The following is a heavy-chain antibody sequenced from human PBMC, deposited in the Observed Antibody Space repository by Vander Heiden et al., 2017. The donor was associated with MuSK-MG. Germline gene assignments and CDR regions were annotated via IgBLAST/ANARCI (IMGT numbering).Heavy chain of an antibody. CDR2: IIPILCTA. J-gene: IGHJ5*02. CDR1: GGTFSSYD. V-gene: IGHV1-69*01. D-gene: IGHD5-12*01. Sequence: QVQLGQSGAEVKKPGSSVKVSCKASGGTFSSYDIRWVRQAPGQGREWMGGIIPILCTATYAQKCQGRVTITADESTSTAYMELSSLRSEDTAVYYCAREREYSGCDDGTGPVAHWFDPWGQGTLVTVSS. CDR3: AREREYSGCDDGTGPVAHWFDP.